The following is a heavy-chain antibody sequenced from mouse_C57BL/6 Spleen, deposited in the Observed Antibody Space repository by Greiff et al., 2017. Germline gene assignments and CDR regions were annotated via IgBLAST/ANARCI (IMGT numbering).Heavy chain of an antibody. Sequence: QVQLKESGPELVKPGASVKISCKASGYAFSSSWMNWVKQRPGKGLEWIGRIYPGDGDTNYNGKFKGKATLTADKSSSTAYMQLSSLTSEDSAVYFCATNYYGSSFLAYWGQGTLVTVSA. D-gene: IGHD1-1*01. CDR2: IYPGDGDT. CDR3: ATNYYGSSFLAY. V-gene: IGHV1-82*01. J-gene: IGHJ3*01. CDR1: GYAFSSSW.